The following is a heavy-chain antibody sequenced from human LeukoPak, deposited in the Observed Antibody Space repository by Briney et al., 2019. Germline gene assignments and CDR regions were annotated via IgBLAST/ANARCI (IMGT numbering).Heavy chain of an antibody. Sequence: ASVKVSCKSSGYTFTGYYMHWVRQAPGQGLEWMGWISAYNGNTNYAQKLQGRVTMTTDTSTSTAYMELRSLRSDDTAVYYCARRGYGDAFDIWGQGTMVTVSS. CDR1: GYTFTGYY. D-gene: IGHD6-25*01. CDR2: ISAYNGNT. V-gene: IGHV1-18*04. J-gene: IGHJ3*02. CDR3: ARRGYGDAFDI.